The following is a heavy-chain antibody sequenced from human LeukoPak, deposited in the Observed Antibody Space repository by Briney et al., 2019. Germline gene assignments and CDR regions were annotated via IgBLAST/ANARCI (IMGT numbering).Heavy chain of an antibody. D-gene: IGHD4-23*01. CDR3: ARTDYGGYNQVIDY. CDR2: IYYSGST. CDR1: GGSISSYY. J-gene: IGHJ4*02. V-gene: IGHV4-59*01. Sequence: SETLSLTCTVSGGSISSYYWSWIRQPPGKGLEWIGYIYYSGSTNYNPSLKSRVTISVDTSKNQFSLKLSSVTAADTAVYYCARTDYGGYNQVIDYWGQGTLVTVSS.